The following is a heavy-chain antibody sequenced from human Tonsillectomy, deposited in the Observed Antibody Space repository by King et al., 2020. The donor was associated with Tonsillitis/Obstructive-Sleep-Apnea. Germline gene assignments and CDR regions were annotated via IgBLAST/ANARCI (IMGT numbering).Heavy chain of an antibody. J-gene: IGHJ3*02. CDR2: FSTICST. V-gene: IGHV4-59*01. CDR3: GREYDFWSGYPHGAFDI. CDR1: GGSISSYY. D-gene: IGHD3-3*01. Sequence: QLQESGAGLVKPSETLSLTCTFSGGSISSYYWRWVRQSPGKGLEWIEYFSTICSTKYNPSLKSRVTISIDTSKNQFSLKLSSVTAADTAVYYCGREYDFWSGYPHGAFDIWGQGTTVTVSS.